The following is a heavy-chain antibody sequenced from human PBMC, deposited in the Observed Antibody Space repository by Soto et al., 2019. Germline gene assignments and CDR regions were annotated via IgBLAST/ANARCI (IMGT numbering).Heavy chain of an antibody. V-gene: IGHV1-18*01. CDR3: ARGGFTIFGVVTDPLMDV. J-gene: IGHJ6*02. D-gene: IGHD3-3*01. CDR2: ISAYNGNT. CDR1: GYTFTSYG. Sequence: QVPLVQSGAEVKKPGASVKVSCKASGYTFTSYGISWVRQAPGQGLEWMGWISAYNGNTNYAQKLQGRVTMTTDTSTSTGYMELRSLRSDDTAVYYCARGGFTIFGVVTDPLMDVWGQGTTVTVSS.